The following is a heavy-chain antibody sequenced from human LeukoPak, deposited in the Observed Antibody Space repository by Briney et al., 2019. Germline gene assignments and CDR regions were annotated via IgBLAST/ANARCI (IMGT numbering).Heavy chain of an antibody. D-gene: IGHD3-22*01. CDR2: ISAYNGNT. CDR1: GYTFTSYG. CDR3: ARGGPRYYYDSSGYYGGNDY. V-gene: IGHV1-18*01. Sequence: GASVKVSCKASGYTFTSYGISWVRRAPGQGLEWMGWISAYNGNTNYAQKPQGRVTMTTDTSTSTAYMELSRLRSDDTAVYYCARGGPRYYYDSSGYYGGNDYWGQGTLVTVSS. J-gene: IGHJ4*02.